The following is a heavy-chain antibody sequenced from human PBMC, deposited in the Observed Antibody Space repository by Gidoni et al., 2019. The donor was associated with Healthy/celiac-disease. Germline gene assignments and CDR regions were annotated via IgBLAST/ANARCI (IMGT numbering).Heavy chain of an antibody. CDR2: INPNSGGT. CDR1: GYTFTGYY. V-gene: IGHV1-2*02. Sequence: QVQLVQSGAEVKKPGASVKVSCKASGYTFTGYYMHWVRQAHGQGLEWMGWINPNSGGTNYAQKFQGRVTMTRDTSISTAYMELSRLRSDDTAVYYWAREGAEVGARYGMDVWGQGTTVTVSS. J-gene: IGHJ6*02. D-gene: IGHD1-26*01. CDR3: AREGAEVGARYGMDV.